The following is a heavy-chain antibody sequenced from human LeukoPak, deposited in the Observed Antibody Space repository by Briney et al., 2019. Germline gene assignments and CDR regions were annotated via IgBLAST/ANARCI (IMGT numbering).Heavy chain of an antibody. CDR2: IRYDGSNK. D-gene: IGHD6-13*01. CDR1: XFTFXXXX. V-gene: IGHV3-30*02. CDR3: ANTARQLVRGDY. J-gene: IGHJ4*02. Sequence: AAXXFTFXXXXMHWVRXAPGXXLXXVAFIRYDGSNKYYADSVKGRFTISRDNSKNTLYLQMNSLRAEDTAVYYCANTARQLVRGDYWGQGTLVTVSS.